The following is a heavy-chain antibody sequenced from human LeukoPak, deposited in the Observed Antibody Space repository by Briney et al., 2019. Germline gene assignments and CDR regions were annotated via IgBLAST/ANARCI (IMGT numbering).Heavy chain of an antibody. J-gene: IGHJ3*02. Sequence: GSLRLSCAASGFTVSSNYMNWVRQAPGKGLEWVSLIYSGGSTYYADSVKGRFTISRDNSKNTLYLQMNSLTAEDTAVYYCARDGGFVVVPAAHDAFDIWGQGTMVTVSS. D-gene: IGHD2-2*01. CDR1: GFTVSSNY. CDR3: ARDGGFVVVPAAHDAFDI. V-gene: IGHV3-53*01. CDR2: IYSGGST.